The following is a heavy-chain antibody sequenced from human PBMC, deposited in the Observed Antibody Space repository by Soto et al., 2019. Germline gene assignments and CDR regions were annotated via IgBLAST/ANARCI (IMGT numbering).Heavy chain of an antibody. Sequence: SETLSLTCTVSGGSISSDYYHWTWIRQAPGKGLEWISYIHYSGSITYNPSLKSRVTISVDTSKNQFSLKLTSVTAADTAVYFCARIYCSSIRCSSHFDYWGQGTLVTVSS. CDR2: IHYSGSI. J-gene: IGHJ4*02. CDR1: GGSISSDYYH. D-gene: IGHD2-2*01. V-gene: IGHV4-30-4*08. CDR3: ARIYCSSIRCSSHFDY.